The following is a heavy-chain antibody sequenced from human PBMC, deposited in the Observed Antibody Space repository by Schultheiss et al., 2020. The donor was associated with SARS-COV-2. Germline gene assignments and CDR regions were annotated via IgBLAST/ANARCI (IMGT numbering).Heavy chain of an antibody. CDR3: ARDGGGSYDAFDI. CDR2: IYSGGST. D-gene: IGHD1-26*01. CDR1: GFTVSSNY. V-gene: IGHV3-66*01. J-gene: IGHJ3*02. Sequence: GESLKISCAASGFTVSSNYMSWVRQAPGKGLEWVSVIYSGGSTYYADSVKGRFTISRDNSKNTLYLQMNSLRAEDTAVYYCARDGGGSYDAFDIWGQGTMVTVSS.